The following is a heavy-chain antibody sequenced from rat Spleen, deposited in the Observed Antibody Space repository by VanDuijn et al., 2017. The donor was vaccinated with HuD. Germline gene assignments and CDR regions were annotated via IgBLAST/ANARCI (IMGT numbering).Heavy chain of an antibody. CDR3: ASGIHDF. CDR1: GFSLTDYS. Sequence: EVQLKESGPGLVQPSQTLSLTCTVSGFSLTDYSVHWIRQPPGQGLEWMGVMWSGGSTAYNSALKSRLSISRDTSRSQVFLKMSSLQIEDTAMYFCASGIHDFWGQGVMVTVSS. D-gene: IGHD1-4*01. V-gene: IGHV2S63*01. CDR2: MWSGGST. J-gene: IGHJ2*01.